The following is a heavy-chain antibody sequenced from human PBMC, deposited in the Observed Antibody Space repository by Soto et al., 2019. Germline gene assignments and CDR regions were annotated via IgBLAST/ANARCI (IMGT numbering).Heavy chain of an antibody. CDR2: ITPMFGTA. CDR1: GDTFSSYA. CDR3: ARVGPAHYYDSSGYYSPLDY. D-gene: IGHD3-22*01. J-gene: IGHJ4*02. Sequence: QVQLVQSGAEVKKPGSSVKVSCKASGDTFSSYAINWVRQAPGQGLEWMGGITPMFGTANYAQKFKGRVTITAGESTSTVSMGLSSLRSEDTAVYYCARVGPAHYYDSSGYYSPLDYWGQGTLVTVSS. V-gene: IGHV1-69*01.